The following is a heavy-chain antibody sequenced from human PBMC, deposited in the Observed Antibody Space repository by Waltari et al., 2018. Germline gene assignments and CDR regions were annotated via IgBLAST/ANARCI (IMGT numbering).Heavy chain of an antibody. V-gene: IGHV1-2*02. CDR2: ISPNSGDT. Sequence: QVQLVQSGAEVTKPGASVKVSCKASGYTFTAYYIHWVRQAPGQGLEWMGWISPNSGDTKFAQRFQGRVTMTRDTSISTAYMELSRLTSDDTAVYYCARGSRYCTSTTCPSSAFDVWGQGTTVTVSS. D-gene: IGHD2-2*01. CDR1: GYTFTAYY. CDR3: ARGSRYCTSTTCPSSAFDV. J-gene: IGHJ6*02.